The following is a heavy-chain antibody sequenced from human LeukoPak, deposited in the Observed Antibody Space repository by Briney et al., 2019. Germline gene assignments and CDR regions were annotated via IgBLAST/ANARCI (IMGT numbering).Heavy chain of an antibody. V-gene: IGHV1-2*02. CDR1: GYTFTGYY. CDR2: INPNSGGT. J-gene: IGHJ4*02. D-gene: IGHD3-22*01. Sequence: GASVKVSCKASGYTFTGYYMHWVRQAPGQGLEWMGWINPNSGGTNYAQKFQGRVTMTRDTSISTAYMELGRLRSDDTAVYYCARVFDHTTGMRSGYRSVHNFDYWGQGTLVTVSS. CDR3: ARVFDHTTGMRSGYRSVHNFDY.